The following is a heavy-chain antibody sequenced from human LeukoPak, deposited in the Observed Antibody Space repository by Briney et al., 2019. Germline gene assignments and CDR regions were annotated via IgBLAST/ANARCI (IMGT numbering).Heavy chain of an antibody. Sequence: GGSLRLSCAASGFTFSSYEMNWVRQAPGKGLEWISYISSSGSTIYYADSVKGRLTISRDNTKNSLYLQMNSLRVEDTAIYSCARVQDQLLRYWGQGTLVTVSS. CDR1: GFTFSSYE. V-gene: IGHV3-48*03. J-gene: IGHJ4*02. CDR2: ISSSGSTI. CDR3: ARVQDQLLRY. D-gene: IGHD2-2*01.